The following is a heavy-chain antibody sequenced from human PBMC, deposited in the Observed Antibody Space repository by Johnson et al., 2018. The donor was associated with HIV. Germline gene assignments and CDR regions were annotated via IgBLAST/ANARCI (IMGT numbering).Heavy chain of an antibody. CDR2: ISVDGRNE. CDR3: ARGDRSSGLCDVFDI. D-gene: IGHD6-19*01. Sequence: QLVESGGGVVQPGTSLRLSCAASGFTFSSSVMHWVRQAPGKGLEWVSGISVDGRNEHYPDTVKGRFTISRDNSDNILYLQMNSLRVEDTAVYYCARGDRSSGLCDVFDIWGQGTMVTVSS. J-gene: IGHJ3*02. V-gene: IGHV3-30*01. CDR1: GFTFSSSV.